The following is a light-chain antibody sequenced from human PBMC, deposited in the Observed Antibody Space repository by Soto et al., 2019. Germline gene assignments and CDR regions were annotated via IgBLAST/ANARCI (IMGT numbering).Light chain of an antibody. J-gene: IGLJ3*02. Sequence: QSALTQPRSVSGSPGQSVTISCTGTSSAVGGYEYVSWYQQYPGKAPKLMIDAVTRRPSGVPDRFSGSKSVNTASMNISGIQAEDEAEYYFCSYAGSYTWVFGGVTQQTVL. CDR3: CSYAGSYTWV. CDR1: SSAVGGYEY. V-gene: IGLV2-11*01. CDR2: AVT.